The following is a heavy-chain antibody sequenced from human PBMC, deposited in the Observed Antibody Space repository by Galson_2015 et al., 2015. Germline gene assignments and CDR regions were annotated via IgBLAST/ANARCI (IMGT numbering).Heavy chain of an antibody. Sequence: SVKVSCKASGYTFTSYYMHWVRQAPGQGLEWMGIINPSGGSTSYAQKFRGRVTMTRDTSTSTVYMELSSLRSEDTAVYYCARETFPPGVRGAVYYYYGMDVWGQGTTVTVSS. CDR3: ARETFPPGVRGAVYYYYGMDV. D-gene: IGHD3-10*01. CDR1: GYTFTSYY. V-gene: IGHV1-46*01. CDR2: INPSGGST. J-gene: IGHJ6*02.